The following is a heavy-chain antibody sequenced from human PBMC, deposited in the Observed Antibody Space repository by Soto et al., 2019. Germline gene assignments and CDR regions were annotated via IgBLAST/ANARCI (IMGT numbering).Heavy chain of an antibody. CDR2: ISPGDPET. Sequence: GESLKISCKGSGYSFTSYWIGWVRQVPGKGLEWMGIISPGDPETRYSPSFQGQVTISADKSINTAYLQWSRLKASDTAMYYCARLDSGSYPYYYYYGMDVWGQGTTVTVSS. J-gene: IGHJ6*02. V-gene: IGHV5-51*01. D-gene: IGHD1-26*01. CDR1: GYSFTSYW. CDR3: ARLDSGSYPYYYYYGMDV.